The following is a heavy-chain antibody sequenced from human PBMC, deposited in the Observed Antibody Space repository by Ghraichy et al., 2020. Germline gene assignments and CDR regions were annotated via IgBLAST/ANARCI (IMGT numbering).Heavy chain of an antibody. D-gene: IGHD6-13*01. CDR2: RKNKGST. V-gene: IGHV4-34*01. CDR3: ARRLGSSRWILFYC. Sequence: WISARKNKGSTNYNPSLKSRVTISVDTSKNQFSLKLSSVTAADTAVYYCARRLGSSRWILFYCWG. J-gene: IGHJ4*01.